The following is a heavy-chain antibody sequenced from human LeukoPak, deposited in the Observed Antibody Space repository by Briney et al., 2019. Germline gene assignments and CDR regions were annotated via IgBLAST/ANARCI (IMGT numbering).Heavy chain of an antibody. CDR2: IYYSGST. J-gene: IGHJ1*01. CDR1: GGSISSGSYY. Sequence: SQTLSLTCTVSGGSISSGSYYWSWIRQPPGKGLEWIGYIYYSGSTNYNPSLKSRVTISVDTSKNQFSLKLSSVTAADTAVYYCARAGGGDYRDAECFQHWGQGTLVTVSS. D-gene: IGHD2-21*02. V-gene: IGHV4-61*01. CDR3: ARAGGGDYRDAECFQH.